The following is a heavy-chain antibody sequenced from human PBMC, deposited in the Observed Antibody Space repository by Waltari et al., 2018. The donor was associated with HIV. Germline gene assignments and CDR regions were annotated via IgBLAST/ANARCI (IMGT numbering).Heavy chain of an antibody. CDR2: INDSGST. D-gene: IGHD3-3*01. CDR1: GGSFRGYY. J-gene: IGHJ4*02. CDR3: VRRITIFGTVISPYYFDY. Sequence: QVKLQQWGAGVLKPSETLSLSCAFYGGSFRGYYWNWIRQSPGKGLEWIGEINDSGSTNYNPSLKSRVAMSVDTSKNQFSLRLTSVTAADSAVYYCVRRITIFGTVISPYYFDYWGQGNQVSVSS. V-gene: IGHV4-34*02.